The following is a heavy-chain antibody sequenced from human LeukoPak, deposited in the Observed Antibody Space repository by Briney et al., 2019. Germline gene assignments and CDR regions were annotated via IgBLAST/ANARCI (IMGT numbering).Heavy chain of an antibody. CDR1: GYTLTELS. D-gene: IGHD3-22*01. V-gene: IGHV1-24*01. J-gene: IGHJ4*02. CDR3: ATVFDYYDSSGYSIGDY. Sequence: DSVKVSCKVSGYTLTELSMHWVRQAPGKGLEWMGGFDPEDGETIYAQKFQGRVTMTEDTSTDTAYMELSSLRSEDTAVYYCATVFDYYDSSGYSIGDYWGQGTLVTVSS. CDR2: FDPEDGET.